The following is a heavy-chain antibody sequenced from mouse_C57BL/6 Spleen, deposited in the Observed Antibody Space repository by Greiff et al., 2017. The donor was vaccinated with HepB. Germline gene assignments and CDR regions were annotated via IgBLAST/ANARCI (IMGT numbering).Heavy chain of an antibody. Sequence: EVQLVESGEGLVKPGGSLKLSCAASGFTFSSYAMSWVRQTPEKRLEWVAYISSGGDYIYYADTVKGRFTISRDNARNTLYLQISSLKSEDTAMYYCTRGEAFPYFDYWGQGTTLTVSS. CDR2: ISSGGDYI. CDR1: GFTFSSYA. D-gene: IGHD3-2*02. J-gene: IGHJ2*01. V-gene: IGHV5-9-1*02. CDR3: TRGEAFPYFDY.